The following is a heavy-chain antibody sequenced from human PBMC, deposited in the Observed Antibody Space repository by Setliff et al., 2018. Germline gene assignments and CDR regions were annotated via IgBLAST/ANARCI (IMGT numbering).Heavy chain of an antibody. CDR1: GISITSGHY. CDR3: ARDNTILGATDY. D-gene: IGHD1-26*01. Sequence: SETLSLTCDVSGISITSGHYWGWIRQPPGKGLEWIATIYHRGRTYYNPSLDSRVTISLDTSKNQYSLNLTSVTAADTAVYFCARDNTILGATDYWGQGTLVTVSS. V-gene: IGHV4-38-2*02. J-gene: IGHJ4*02. CDR2: IYHRGRT.